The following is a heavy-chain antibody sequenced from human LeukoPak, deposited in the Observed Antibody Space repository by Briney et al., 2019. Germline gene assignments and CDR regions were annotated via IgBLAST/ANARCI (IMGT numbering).Heavy chain of an antibody. V-gene: IGHV3-9*03. CDR3: AKVGYSYGYVGYMDV. CDR1: GFTFDDYA. CDR2: ISWNSGSI. Sequence: PGRSLRLSCAASGFTFDDYAMHWVRHAPGKGLEWVSGISWNSGSIGYADSVKGRFTISRDNAKNSLYLQMNSLRAEDMALYYCAKVGYSYGYVGYMDVWGKGTTVTVSS. J-gene: IGHJ6*03. D-gene: IGHD5-18*01.